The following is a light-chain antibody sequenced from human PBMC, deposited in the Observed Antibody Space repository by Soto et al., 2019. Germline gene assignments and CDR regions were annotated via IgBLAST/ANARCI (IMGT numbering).Light chain of an antibody. CDR2: GAS. J-gene: IGKJ4*01. Sequence: EILMTQSPATLSVSPGETVTFSCRASRSVSNRLAWYQHKPGQAPRLLISGASNGATGIPPKFSGSGSGTEFTLTVDSLQSDEIAVYYCQQYYNWPGTFGGGTKVDIK. CDR3: QQYYNWPGT. V-gene: IGKV3-15*01. CDR1: RSVSNR.